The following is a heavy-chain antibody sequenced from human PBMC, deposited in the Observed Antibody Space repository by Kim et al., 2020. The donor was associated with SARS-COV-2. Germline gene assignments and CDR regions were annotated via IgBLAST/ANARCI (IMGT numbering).Heavy chain of an antibody. V-gene: IGHV4-59*01. CDR3: ARIPGAGLNPSPNYYGMDV. D-gene: IGHD2-2*02. CDR2: IYYSGST. CDR1: GGSISSYF. Sequence: SETLSLTCSVSGGSISSYFWSWIRQPPGKGLECIGYIYYSGSTNYNPSLRGRVTILMDTSKNQFSLRLRSVTAADAAVYYCARIPGAGLNPSPNYYGMDVWGQGTTVTVSS. J-gene: IGHJ6*02.